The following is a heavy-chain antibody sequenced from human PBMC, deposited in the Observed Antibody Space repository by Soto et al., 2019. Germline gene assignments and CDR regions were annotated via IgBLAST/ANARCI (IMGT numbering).Heavy chain of an antibody. CDR3: SKEGSLTAALDY. CDR1: GLTFNNYA. D-gene: IGHD6-13*01. Sequence: GGSLRLSCAAPGLTFNNYAMSWVRQAPGKGLEWVSAIGGSGGMTYYSDSVRGRFTISRDNSKNMLYLQMNSLRAEDTAVYYCSKEGSLTAALDYWGQGTLVTV. J-gene: IGHJ4*02. V-gene: IGHV3-23*01. CDR2: IGGSGGMT.